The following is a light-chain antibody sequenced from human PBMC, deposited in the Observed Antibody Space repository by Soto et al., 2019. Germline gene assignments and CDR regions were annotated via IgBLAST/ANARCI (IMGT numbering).Light chain of an antibody. CDR2: GAS. CDR1: QSVSRN. CDR3: QEYAKWLTWT. J-gene: IGKJ1*01. Sequence: IVITQSPSTLSVSSGERATLSCRASQSVSRNLAWYQQKPGQAPRLLMYGASTRATGIPARFSGSGSGTEFTLTISSLQSEDFAVYYCQEYAKWLTWTFGQGTKVDIK. V-gene: IGKV3-15*01.